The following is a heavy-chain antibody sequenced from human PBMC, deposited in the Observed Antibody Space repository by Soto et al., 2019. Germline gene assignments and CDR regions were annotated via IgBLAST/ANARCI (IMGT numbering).Heavy chain of an antibody. CDR1: GGSFSGYY. Sequence: SETLSLTCAVYGGSFSGYYWSWIRQPPGKGLEWIGEINHSGSTNYNPSLKSRVTISVDTSKNQFSLKLSSVTAADTAVYYCARGRYSSSHYGTDVWGQGTTVTVSS. V-gene: IGHV4-34*01. D-gene: IGHD6-13*01. CDR3: ARGRYSSSHYGTDV. J-gene: IGHJ6*02. CDR2: INHSGST.